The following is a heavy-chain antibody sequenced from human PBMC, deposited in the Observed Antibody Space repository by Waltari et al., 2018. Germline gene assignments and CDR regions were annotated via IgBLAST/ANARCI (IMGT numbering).Heavy chain of an antibody. V-gene: IGHV4-59*08. Sequence: QVQLQESGPGLVKPSETLSLTCTVSGGSISSYYWSWIRQPPGKGLEWLGYIYYSGSTNYNPSLKRRVTISVDTSKNQFSLKLSSVTAADTAVYYCARQGYCSSTSCPPYWYFDLWGRGTLVTVSS. J-gene: IGHJ2*01. D-gene: IGHD2-2*01. CDR1: GGSISSYY. CDR2: IYYSGST. CDR3: ARQGYCSSTSCPPYWYFDL.